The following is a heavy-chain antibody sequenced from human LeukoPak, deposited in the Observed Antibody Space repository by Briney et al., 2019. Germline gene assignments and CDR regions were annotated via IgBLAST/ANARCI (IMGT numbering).Heavy chain of an antibody. V-gene: IGHV3-23*01. D-gene: IGHD6-13*01. Sequence: GGSLRLSCAASGFTFSTYAMSWVRQAPGKGLEWVSGISGSGGSTYYADSVKGRFTISRDNSKNTLYLQMNSLRAEDTAVYYCARARDSSWDYWGQGTLVTVSS. CDR1: GFTFSTYA. CDR2: ISGSGGST. CDR3: ARARDSSWDY. J-gene: IGHJ4*02.